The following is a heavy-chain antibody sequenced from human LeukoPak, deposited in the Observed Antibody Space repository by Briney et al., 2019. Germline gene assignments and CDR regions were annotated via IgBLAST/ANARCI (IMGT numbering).Heavy chain of an antibody. CDR1: GFTFSSYW. V-gene: IGHV3-7*01. CDR3: ASRGGTFRALFDY. J-gene: IGHJ4*02. Sequence: PGGSLRLSCAASGFTFSSYWMSWVRQAPGKGLEWVANIKQDGSEKYYVDSVKGRFTISRDNAKNSLYLQMNSLRAEDTAVYYCASRGGTFRALFDYWGQGTLVTVSS. D-gene: IGHD3-16*01. CDR2: IKQDGSEK.